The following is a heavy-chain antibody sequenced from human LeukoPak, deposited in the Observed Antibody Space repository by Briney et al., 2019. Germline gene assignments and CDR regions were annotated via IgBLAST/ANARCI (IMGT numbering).Heavy chain of an antibody. Sequence: PGESLKIPCRGSGYSFTNYWIAWVRQMPGKGLEWMGAINPGGSHIRYSPSFQGQVTISTDKSISTAYLQWSSLKASDTAIYYCARKNPTALRNNWFDPWGQGTLVTVSS. CDR2: INPGGSHI. J-gene: IGHJ5*02. D-gene: IGHD5-18*01. CDR3: ARKNPTALRNNWFDP. CDR1: GYSFTNYW. V-gene: IGHV5-51*01.